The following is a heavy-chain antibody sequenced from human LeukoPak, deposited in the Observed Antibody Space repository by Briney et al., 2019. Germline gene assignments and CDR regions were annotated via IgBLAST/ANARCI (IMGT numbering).Heavy chain of an antibody. CDR3: ARDRCSGGSCYPYGMDV. V-gene: IGHV3-53*01. D-gene: IGHD2-15*01. CDR2: IYTGGTT. CDR1: GFSVSSNY. Sequence: GGSLRLSCAASGFSVSSNYMNWVRQAPGKGLEWVSAIYTGGTTYYADPVKGRFTISRDNSKNTLYLQMNSLRAEDTAVYYCARDRCSGGSCYPYGMDVWGKGTTVTVSS. J-gene: IGHJ6*04.